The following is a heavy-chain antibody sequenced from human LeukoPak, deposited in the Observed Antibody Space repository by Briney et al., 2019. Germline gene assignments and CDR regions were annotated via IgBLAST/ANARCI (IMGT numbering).Heavy chain of an antibody. CDR2: VKHGGDT. CDR3: ARGPVALPNDRLSLFFDF. CDR1: GASFNTYY. Sequence: SETLSLTCAVYGASFNTYYWTWIRQSPDKGLEWIGEVKHGGDTNVNPSLRSRVVMSVDASKNQFSLKMTSVTAADTAIYFCARGPVALPNDRLSLFFDFWGQGTLVTVSS. D-gene: IGHD2-8*01. J-gene: IGHJ5*01. V-gene: IGHV4-34*01.